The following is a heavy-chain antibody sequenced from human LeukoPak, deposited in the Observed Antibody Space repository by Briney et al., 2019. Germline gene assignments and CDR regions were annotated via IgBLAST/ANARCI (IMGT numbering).Heavy chain of an antibody. CDR1: GFTFSSYS. CDR3: ARGGSHYGMDV. Sequence: GGSLRLSCAASGFTFSSYSMNWVRQAPGKGLEWVSSISSSSSYIYYADSVKGRFTISRDNAKNSLYLQMNSLRAEDTAVYYCARGGSHYGMDVWGQGTTVTVSS. D-gene: IGHD1-26*01. CDR2: ISSSSSYI. V-gene: IGHV3-21*01. J-gene: IGHJ6*02.